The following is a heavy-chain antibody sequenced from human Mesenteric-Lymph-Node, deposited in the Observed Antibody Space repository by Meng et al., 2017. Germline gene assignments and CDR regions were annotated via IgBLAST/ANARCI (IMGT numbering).Heavy chain of an antibody. Sequence: VQPREPGPGPVKPSQTLSLPCGVYGGSFSCYYWYWIRQSPGKGLEWIGEINYTGSTSYNPSLRSRVIISLDTSKKQFSLRLSSVTAADTAVYYCALAVAGLKGGNFDYWGQGALVTVSS. CDR2: INYTGST. J-gene: IGHJ4*02. CDR3: ALAVAGLKGGNFDY. CDR1: GGSFSCYY. D-gene: IGHD6-19*01. V-gene: IGHV4-34*09.